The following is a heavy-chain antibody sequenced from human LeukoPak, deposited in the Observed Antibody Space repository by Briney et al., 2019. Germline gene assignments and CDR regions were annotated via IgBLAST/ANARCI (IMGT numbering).Heavy chain of an antibody. Sequence: SETLSLTCTVSGGSISSSSYYWGWIRQPPGKGLEWNGSICYSGSTYNNPSRKSRVTISVDTSKNQFSLKLSSVTAADTAVYYCARKGGSYFDCWGQGTLVTVSS. CDR2: ICYSGST. V-gene: IGHV4-39*01. J-gene: IGHJ4*02. CDR3: ARKGGSYFDC. CDR1: GGSISSSSYY. D-gene: IGHD1-26*01.